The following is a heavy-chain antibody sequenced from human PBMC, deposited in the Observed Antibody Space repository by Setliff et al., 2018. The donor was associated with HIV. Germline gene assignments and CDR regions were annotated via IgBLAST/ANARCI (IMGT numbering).Heavy chain of an antibody. CDR3: ARASYSSSWYGQYYYYMDV. V-gene: IGHV3-53*01. CDR1: GFTFDSYS. CDR2: IYSGGST. D-gene: IGHD6-13*01. Sequence: GGSLRLSCAASGFTFDSYSMSWVRQAPGKGLEWVSVIYSGGSTYYADSVKGRFTISRDNSKNTLYLQMNSLRAEDTAVYYCARASYSSSWYGQYYYYMDVWGKGTTVTVSS. J-gene: IGHJ6*03.